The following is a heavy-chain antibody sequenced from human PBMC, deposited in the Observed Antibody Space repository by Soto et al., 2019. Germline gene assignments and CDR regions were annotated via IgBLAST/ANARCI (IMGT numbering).Heavy chain of an antibody. D-gene: IGHD4-17*01. Sequence: SVKVSCKASGGTFSGYAISWVRQAPGQGLEWMGGIIPIFGTANYAQKFQGRVTITADKSTSTAYMELSSLRSEDTAVYYCARGPVLDYGDFSDYYYYGMDVWGQGTTVTVSS. CDR3: ARGPVLDYGDFSDYYYYGMDV. CDR2: IIPIFGTA. V-gene: IGHV1-69*06. J-gene: IGHJ6*02. CDR1: GGTFSGYA.